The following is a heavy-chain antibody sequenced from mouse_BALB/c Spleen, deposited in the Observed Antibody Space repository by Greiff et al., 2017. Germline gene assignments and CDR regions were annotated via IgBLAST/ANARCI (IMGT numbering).Heavy chain of an antibody. CDR3: ARDAYDYDVAWFAY. Sequence: EVKVEESGPSLVKPSQTLSLTCSVTGDSITSGYWNWIRKFPGNKLEYMGYISYSGSTYYNPSLKSRISITRDTSKNQYYLQLNSVTTEDTATYYCARDAYDYDVAWFAYWGQGTLVTVSA. CDR2: ISYSGST. J-gene: IGHJ3*01. CDR1: GDSITSGY. D-gene: IGHD2-4*01. V-gene: IGHV3-8*02.